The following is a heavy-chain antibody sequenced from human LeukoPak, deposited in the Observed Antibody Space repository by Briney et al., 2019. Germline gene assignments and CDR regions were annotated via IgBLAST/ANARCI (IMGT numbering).Heavy chain of an antibody. CDR2: IYYSGST. Sequence: PSETLSLTCTVSGGSISDYYWNWIRQPPEKGLEWIGYIYYSGSTTYNPSLKSRVTISVDTAKKQFSLKLRSVTASETAVYYCAGGDMCSSSNCYLRQLDVWRKGTKATVCS. D-gene: IGHD2-2*01. CDR3: AGGDMCSSSNCYLRQLDV. J-gene: IGHJ6*03. V-gene: IGHV4-59*01. CDR1: GGSISDYY.